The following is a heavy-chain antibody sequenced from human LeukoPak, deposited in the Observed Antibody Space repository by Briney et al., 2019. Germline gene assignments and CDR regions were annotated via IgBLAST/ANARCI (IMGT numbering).Heavy chain of an antibody. CDR3: AREPFRVYYFDY. CDR2: IYYSGST. V-gene: IGHV4-59*01. CDR1: GDSISSYY. J-gene: IGHJ4*02. Sequence: SETLSLTCTVSGDSISSYYWSWIRQPPGKGLEWIGYIYYSGSTNYNPSLKSRVTISVDTSKNQFSLKLSSVTAADTAVYYCAREPFRVYYFDYWGQGTLVTVSS. D-gene: IGHD2/OR15-2a*01.